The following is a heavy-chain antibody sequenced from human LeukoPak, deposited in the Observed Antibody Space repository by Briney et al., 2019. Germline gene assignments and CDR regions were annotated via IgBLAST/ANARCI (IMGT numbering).Heavy chain of an antibody. CDR1: GDSIRSSNYY. CDR3: ARRRYYDGSGYLD. V-gene: IGHV4-39*02. J-gene: IGHJ1*01. Sequence: PSETLSLSCTVSGDSIRSSNYYWDWIRQPPGKGLEWMESIYYNGRTYYNPSLGSRVSILIDTTNNHFSLKLSSMTAADTAVYYCARRRYYDGSGYLDWGQGTLVIVSS. CDR2: IYYNGRT. D-gene: IGHD3-22*01.